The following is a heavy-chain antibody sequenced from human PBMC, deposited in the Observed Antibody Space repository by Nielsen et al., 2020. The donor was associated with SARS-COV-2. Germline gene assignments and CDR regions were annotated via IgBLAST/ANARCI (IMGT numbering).Heavy chain of an antibody. Sequence: GGSLRLSCAASAFTFSTYWMHWVRQATGRGLEWVSAISARGDSTYYADSVKGRFTISRDNSKNTLYLQMNSLRADDTAIYYCASRGLVVVGATSYFDPWGQGALVTVSS. V-gene: IGHV3-23*01. J-gene: IGHJ5*02. CDR2: ISARGDST. D-gene: IGHD2-15*01. CDR3: ASRGLVVVGATSYFDP. CDR1: AFTFSTYW.